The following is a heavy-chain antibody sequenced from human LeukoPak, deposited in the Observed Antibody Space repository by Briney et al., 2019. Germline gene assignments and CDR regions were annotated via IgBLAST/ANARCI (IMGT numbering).Heavy chain of an antibody. J-gene: IGHJ4*02. CDR2: ISGSGGST. D-gene: IGHD3-10*01. CDR1: GFTFSSYA. CDR3: ARGYYGSGSSPTVSPIDY. Sequence: HPGGSLRLSCAASGFTFSSYAMSWVRQAPGKGLEWVSAISGSGGSTYYADSVKGRFTISRDNSKNTLYLQMNSLRAEDTAVYYCARGYYGSGSSPTVSPIDYWGQGTLVTVSS. V-gene: IGHV3-23*01.